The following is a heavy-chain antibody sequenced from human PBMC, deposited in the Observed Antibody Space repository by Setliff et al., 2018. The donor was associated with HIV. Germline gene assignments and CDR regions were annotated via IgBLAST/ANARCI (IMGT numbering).Heavy chain of an antibody. Sequence: SETLSLTCSVSGGSISGNAWSWIRQPPGKGLEWIGYSSTSGCTNCNPSLESRVTISVDTSKNQVSLKLSSVTAADTAVYYCARGMPIPYYYYYYYMDVWGKGTTVTVSS. V-gene: IGHV4-4*08. D-gene: IGHD2-2*01. CDR2: SSTSGCT. J-gene: IGHJ6*03. CDR1: GGSISGNA. CDR3: ARGMPIPYYYYYYYMDV.